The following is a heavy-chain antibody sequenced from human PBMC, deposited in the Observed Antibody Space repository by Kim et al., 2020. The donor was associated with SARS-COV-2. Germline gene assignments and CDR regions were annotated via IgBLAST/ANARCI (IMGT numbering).Heavy chain of an antibody. D-gene: IGHD6-19*01. J-gene: IGHJ4*02. Sequence: GGSLRLSCAASGFTFSSYAMSWVRQAPGKGLEWVSAISGSGGSTYYADSVKGRFTISRDNSKNTLYLQMNSLRAEDTAVYYCAKDGMRDGSGWNELDYWGQGTLVTVSS. CDR2: ISGSGGST. CDR1: GFTFSSYA. CDR3: AKDGMRDGSGWNELDY. V-gene: IGHV3-23*01.